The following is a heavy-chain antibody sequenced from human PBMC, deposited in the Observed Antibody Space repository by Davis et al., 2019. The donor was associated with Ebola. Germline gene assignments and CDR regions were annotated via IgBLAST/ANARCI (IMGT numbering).Heavy chain of an antibody. CDR2: IYYSGST. CDR1: GGSFSGYY. J-gene: IGHJ4*02. D-gene: IGHD4-17*01. V-gene: IGHV4-34*01. CDR3: ARMVMTTVTEFDY. Sequence: MPSETLSLTCAVYGGSFSGYYWSWIRQPPGKGLAWLGSIYYSGSTYYNPSLKSRVTISVDTSKNQFSLKLSSVTAADTAVYYCARMVMTTVTEFDYWGQGTLVTVSS.